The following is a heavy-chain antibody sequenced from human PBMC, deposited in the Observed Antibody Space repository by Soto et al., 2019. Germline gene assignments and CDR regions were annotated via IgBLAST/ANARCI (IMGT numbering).Heavy chain of an antibody. J-gene: IGHJ4*02. CDR1: GLSLSNARMG. CDR2: IFSNDEK. CDR3: ARTTYYDYIWGSYPTTYYFDY. Sequence: SGPTLVNPTETLTLTCTVSGLSLSNARMGVSCIRQPPGKALEWLAHIFSNDEKSYSTSLKSRLTISKDTSKSQVVLTMTNMDPVDTATYYCARTTYYDYIWGSYPTTYYFDYWGQGTLVTVSS. V-gene: IGHV2-26*01. D-gene: IGHD3-16*02.